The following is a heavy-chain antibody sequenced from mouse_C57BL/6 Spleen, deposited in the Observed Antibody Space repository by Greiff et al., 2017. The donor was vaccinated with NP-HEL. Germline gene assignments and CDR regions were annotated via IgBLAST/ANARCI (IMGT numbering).Heavy chain of an antibody. CDR3: ARCDFSFDY. V-gene: IGHV1-54*01. D-gene: IGHD2-4*01. Sequence: VQVVESGAELVRPGTSVKVSCKASGYAFTNYLIEWVKQRPGQGLEWIGVINPGSGGTNYNEKFKGKATLTADKSSSTAYMQLSSLTSEDSAVYFCARCDFSFDYWGQGTTLTVSS. J-gene: IGHJ2*01. CDR1: GYAFTNYL. CDR2: INPGSGGT.